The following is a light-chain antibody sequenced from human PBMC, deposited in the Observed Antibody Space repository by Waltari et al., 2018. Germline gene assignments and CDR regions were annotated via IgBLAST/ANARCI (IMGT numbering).Light chain of an antibody. J-gene: IGKJ5*01. V-gene: IGKV3-11*01. Sequence: EIVLTQPPATLSLSPGERATLSCRASQSVDSYLAWYQQKRGQPPRLLIYDTSNRATGIPARFSGSGSGTDFPLTISSLEPDDFAVYFCQLRIKWPPEITFGQGTRLEIK. CDR3: QLRIKWPPEIT. CDR2: DTS. CDR1: QSVDSY.